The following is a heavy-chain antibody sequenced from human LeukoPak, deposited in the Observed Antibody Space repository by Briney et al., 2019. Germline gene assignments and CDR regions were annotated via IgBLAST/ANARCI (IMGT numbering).Heavy chain of an antibody. CDR1: GFTFDDYA. Sequence: PGGSLRLSCAASGFTFDDYAMHWVRQAPGKGLEWVSGISWNSGSIAYADSVKGRFTISRDNAKNSLYLQMNSLRAEDTAVYYCARDSASMFMATISFDYWGQGTLVAVSS. J-gene: IGHJ4*02. CDR2: ISWNSGSI. V-gene: IGHV3-9*01. D-gene: IGHD5-24*01. CDR3: ARDSASMFMATISFDY.